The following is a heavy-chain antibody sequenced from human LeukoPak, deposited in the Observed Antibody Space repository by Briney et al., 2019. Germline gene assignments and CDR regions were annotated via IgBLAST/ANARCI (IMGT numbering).Heavy chain of an antibody. CDR3: ARLSGSGWYFGDY. CDR2: IYYSGST. CDR1: GDSVSSGSYY. V-gene: IGHV4-61*01. D-gene: IGHD6-19*01. J-gene: IGHJ4*02. Sequence: PSETLSLTCTVSGDSVSSGSYYWSWIRQPPGKGLEWIGYIYYSGSTNYNSSLKSRVTRPVDTSKNQFSLKLSSVTAADTAVHDCARLSGSGWYFGDYWGQGTLVTVSS.